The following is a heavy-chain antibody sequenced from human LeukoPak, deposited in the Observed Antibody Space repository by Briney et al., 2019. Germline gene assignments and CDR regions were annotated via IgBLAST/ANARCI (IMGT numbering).Heavy chain of an antibody. V-gene: IGHV3-7*01. D-gene: IGHD4-17*01. Sequence: GGSLRLSCEASGFIFSSHWMNWVRRAPGKGLEWVASVKQDETPRYNVNLVKGRFTISRDNAKNSLYLQLNSLTADDTSVYYCARGPNYGDYVDYLDYWGQGALVTVSS. CDR2: VKQDETPR. CDR1: GFIFSSHW. CDR3: ARGPNYGDYVDYLDY. J-gene: IGHJ4*02.